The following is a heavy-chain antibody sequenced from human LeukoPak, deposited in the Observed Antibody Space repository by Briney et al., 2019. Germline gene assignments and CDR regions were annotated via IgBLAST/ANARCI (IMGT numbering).Heavy chain of an antibody. Sequence: GGSLRLSCAASGFSFISYWMNWVRPTPGKGLEWVANIKQDGSEKYYVDSVKGRFTISRDNSKNTLYLQMNSLRAEDTAVYYCAKEIVVVPEDWFDPWGQGTLVTVSS. CDR2: IKQDGSEK. CDR3: AKEIVVVPEDWFDP. CDR1: GFSFISYW. V-gene: IGHV3-7*03. J-gene: IGHJ5*02. D-gene: IGHD2-2*01.